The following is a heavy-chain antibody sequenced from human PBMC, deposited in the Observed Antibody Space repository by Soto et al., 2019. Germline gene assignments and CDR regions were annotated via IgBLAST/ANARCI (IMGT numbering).Heavy chain of an antibody. D-gene: IGHD3-10*01. CDR1: GFTFSSYW. Sequence: VQLVESGGGLVQPGGSLRLSCAASGFTFSSYWMSWVRQAPGKGLEWVANIKQDGSEKYYVDSVKGRFTISRDNAKNSLYLQMNSLRAEDTAVYYCARGGDYYGSGPAFDYWGQGTLVTVSS. CDR2: IKQDGSEK. V-gene: IGHV3-7*01. CDR3: ARGGDYYGSGPAFDY. J-gene: IGHJ4*02.